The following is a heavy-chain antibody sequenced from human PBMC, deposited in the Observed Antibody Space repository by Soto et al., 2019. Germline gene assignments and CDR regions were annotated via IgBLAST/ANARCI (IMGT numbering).Heavy chain of an antibody. V-gene: IGHV1-46*01. CDR1: GYTFTSYY. D-gene: IGHD6-6*01. CDR3: ASPILEFSSSSSLEY. Sequence: QVQLVQSGAEVEKPGASVKVSCKASGYTFTSYYFHWVRQAPGQGLEWMGLINPSGAYTSYARKFHGRITLTRDTSTSTVYMELNSLRSEDTAVYYCASPILEFSSSSSLEYWGQGTLVTVSS. J-gene: IGHJ4*02. CDR2: INPSGAYT.